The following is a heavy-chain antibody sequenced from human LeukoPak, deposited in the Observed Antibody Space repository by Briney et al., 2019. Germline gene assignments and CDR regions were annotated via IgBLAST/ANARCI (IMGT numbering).Heavy chain of an antibody. J-gene: IGHJ4*02. CDR1: GYSFINYW. CDR2: IYPGDYET. CDR3: AIPPGYCGNDCSFDH. V-gene: IGHV5-51*01. D-gene: IGHD2-21*02. Sequence: GESLQISCEGSGYSFINYWIGCVSQMPAKGLEWMRIIYPGDYETRYSPSFQGLVTISVDKSISTAYLQLSSLKASDTAMYYCAIPPGYCGNDCSFDHWGQGTLVTVSS.